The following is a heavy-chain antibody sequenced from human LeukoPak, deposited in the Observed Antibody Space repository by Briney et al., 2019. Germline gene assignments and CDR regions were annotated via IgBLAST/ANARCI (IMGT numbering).Heavy chain of an antibody. Sequence: GGSLRLSCAASGFTFSSNYMSWVRQAPGKGLEWVSVIYSGGSTYYSDSVKGRFTISRDNSKNTLYLQMNSLRTEDTAVYYCALAFVDYWGQGILVTVSS. CDR3: ALAFVDY. CDR1: GFTFSSNY. CDR2: IYSGGST. J-gene: IGHJ4*02. D-gene: IGHD3-3*02. V-gene: IGHV3-53*05.